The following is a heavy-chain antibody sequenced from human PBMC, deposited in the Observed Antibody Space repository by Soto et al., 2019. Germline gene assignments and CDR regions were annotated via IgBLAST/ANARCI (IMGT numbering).Heavy chain of an antibody. J-gene: IGHJ4*02. V-gene: IGHV1-8*01. CDR3: ALRIPDGKLDS. D-gene: IGHD1-1*01. CDR1: GYNFIDYS. CDR2: MNPKSGHT. Sequence: ASVKVSCKASGYNFIDYSINWVRQAPGQGLEWMGWMNPKSGHTAHAQKIQGRVILTRDTSINTVYMELSSLTSGDTAVYFCALRIPDGKLDSWVWGTQVTVSS.